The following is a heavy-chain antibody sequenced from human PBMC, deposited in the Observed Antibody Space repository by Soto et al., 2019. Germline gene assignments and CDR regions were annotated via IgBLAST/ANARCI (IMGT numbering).Heavy chain of an antibody. CDR1: GFTFSSFW. CDR2: IKPAGSEK. J-gene: IGHJ4*02. CDR3: ARNPWGVAGTDY. V-gene: IGHV3-7*01. D-gene: IGHD6-19*01. Sequence: EVQVVESGGGLVQLGGSLRLSCAASGFTFSSFWMSWVRQAPGKGLEWVANIKPAGSEKYYVDSVKGRFTISRDDATNSLYLQMNSLRAEDTAVYYCARNPWGVAGTDYWGQGTLVTVSS.